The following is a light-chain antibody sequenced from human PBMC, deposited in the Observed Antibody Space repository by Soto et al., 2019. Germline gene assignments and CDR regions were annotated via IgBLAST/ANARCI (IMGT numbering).Light chain of an antibody. CDR2: EVN. Sequence: QCALTQPASLSGSPGQSITISCAGSSSDVGAYDYVSWYQHHPGKAPKLIIYEVNRLPSGVSNRFSGSKSGHKASLTISGLQAEDEAEYYCSSPTSISTIYAYGTGTKVNVL. V-gene: IGLV2-14*01. CDR3: SSPTSISTIYA. CDR1: SSDVGAYDY. J-gene: IGLJ1*01.